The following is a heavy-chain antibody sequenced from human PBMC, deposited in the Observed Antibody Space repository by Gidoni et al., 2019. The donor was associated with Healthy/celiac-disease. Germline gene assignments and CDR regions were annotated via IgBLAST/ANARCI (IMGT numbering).Heavy chain of an antibody. CDR1: GSSISSGGYY. CDR2: IYYSGST. Sequence: QVQLQESGPGLVKPSQPLSLTSTVSGSSISSGGYYWSWIRQPPGKGMEWIGYIYYSGSTYYNPSLKSRVTISVDTSKNQFSLKLSSVTAADTAVYYCAREGGIGDAFDIWGQGTMVTVSS. V-gene: IGHV4-31*02. CDR3: AREGGIGDAFDI. J-gene: IGHJ3*02.